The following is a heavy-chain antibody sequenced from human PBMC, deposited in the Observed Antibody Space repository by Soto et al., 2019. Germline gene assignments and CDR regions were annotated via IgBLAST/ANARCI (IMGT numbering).Heavy chain of an antibody. D-gene: IGHD6-13*01. V-gene: IGHV1-24*01. Sequence: QVQLVQSGAEVKKPGASVKVSCKVSGYTLTELSMHWVRQAPGKGLEWMGGFDPEDGETIYAQKFQGRVTTTEDTSTDTAYMELSSLRSEDTAVYYCATEVAAANYGMDVWGQGTTVTVSS. J-gene: IGHJ6*02. CDR2: FDPEDGET. CDR1: GYTLTELS. CDR3: ATEVAAANYGMDV.